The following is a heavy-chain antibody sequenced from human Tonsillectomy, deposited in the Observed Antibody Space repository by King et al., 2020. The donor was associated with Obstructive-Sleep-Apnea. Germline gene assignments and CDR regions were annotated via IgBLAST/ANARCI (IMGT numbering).Heavy chain of an antibody. CDR3: AREVRSSFDF. Sequence: QLQESGPGLVKPSETLSLTCTVSGGSISNIYYYWGWIRRPPGKGLECIGSIYYSGNTYYNPSLKSRVTILVETSKNQFSLRLTSVTAADTAVYYCAREVRSSFDFWGQGTLVTVSS. J-gene: IGHJ4*02. CDR2: IYYSGNT. V-gene: IGHV4-39*07. CDR1: GGSISNIYYY.